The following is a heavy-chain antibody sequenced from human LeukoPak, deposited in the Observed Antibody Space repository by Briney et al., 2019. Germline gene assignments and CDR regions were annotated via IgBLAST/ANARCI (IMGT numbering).Heavy chain of an antibody. D-gene: IGHD5-18*01. V-gene: IGHV3-30*02. J-gene: IGHJ4*02. Sequence: PGGSLRLSCAASGFTFSSNGMHWVRQAPGKGLEWLAFIRYDGRNKYYGDSVKGRFTISRDNSQNTLFLQMNSLRVEDTAVYYCAKDHRDNYGSFFPYWGQGILVTVSS. CDR2: IRYDGRNK. CDR1: GFTFSSNG. CDR3: AKDHRDNYGSFFPY.